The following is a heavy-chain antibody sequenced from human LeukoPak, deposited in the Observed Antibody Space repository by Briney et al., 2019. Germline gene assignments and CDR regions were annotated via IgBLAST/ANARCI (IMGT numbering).Heavy chain of an antibody. J-gene: IGHJ3*02. CDR2: ISSSSSYI. Sequence: GGSLRLSCAASGFTFSSYSMNWVRQAPGKGLEWVSSISSSSSYIYYADSVKGRFTISRDNAKNSLYLQMNSLRAEDTAVYYCARDRLSTGDKANAFDIWGQGTMVTVSS. V-gene: IGHV3-21*01. CDR3: ARDRLSTGDKANAFDI. CDR1: GFTFSSYS. D-gene: IGHD7-27*01.